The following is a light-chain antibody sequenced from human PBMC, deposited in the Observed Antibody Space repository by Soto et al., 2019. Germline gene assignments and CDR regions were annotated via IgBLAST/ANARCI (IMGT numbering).Light chain of an antibody. CDR2: KAS. CDR1: QSISSW. J-gene: IGKJ4*01. CDR3: QQYNSYSSLT. V-gene: IGKV1-5*03. Sequence: SNSTLSASVGDRVTITCRASQSISSWLAWYQQKPGKAPKLLIYKASSLESGVPSRFSGSGSGTEFTLTISSLQPDDFATYYCQQYNSYSSLTFGGGTKVDIK.